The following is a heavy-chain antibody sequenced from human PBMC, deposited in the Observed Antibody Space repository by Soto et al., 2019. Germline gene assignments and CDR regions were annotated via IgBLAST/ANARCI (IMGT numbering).Heavy chain of an antibody. CDR2: IYYSGST. D-gene: IGHD3-3*01. CDR1: GGSISSGGYY. J-gene: IGHJ4*02. CDR3: ARGTILDFDY. Sequence: SETLSLTCTVSGGSISSGGYYWSWIRQHPGKGLEWIGYIYYSGSTYYNPSLKSRVTISVDTSKNQFSLKLSSVTAADTAVYYCARGTILDFDYWGQGTLVTVSS. V-gene: IGHV4-31*03.